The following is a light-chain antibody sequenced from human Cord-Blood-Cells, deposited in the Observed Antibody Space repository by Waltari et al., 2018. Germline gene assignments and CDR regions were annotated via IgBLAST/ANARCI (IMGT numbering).Light chain of an antibody. CDR1: QSVSSY. J-gene: IGKJ5*01. Sequence: EIVLTQSPATLSLSPGERATLSCRASQSVSSYLAWSQQNPGQAPRLLIYDASNRATGIPARFSGSGSGTDFTLTISSLEPEDFAVYYCQQRSNWPPITFGQGTRLEIK. V-gene: IGKV3-11*01. CDR3: QQRSNWPPIT. CDR2: DAS.